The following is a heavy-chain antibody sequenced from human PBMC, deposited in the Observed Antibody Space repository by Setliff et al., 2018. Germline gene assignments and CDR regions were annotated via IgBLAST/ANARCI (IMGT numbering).Heavy chain of an antibody. J-gene: IGHJ4*02. D-gene: IGHD2-8*02. CDR3: ARLSPYNTGPPFDY. Sequence: SETLSLTCSVSGDSIFDNYWGWIRQSPGRGLEWIAYISYTGSTNYNPSLKSRVTISLDTSKNHFSLNLRSVTAADTAVYYCARLSPYNTGPPFDYWGQGTLVTVSS. V-gene: IGHV4-59*08. CDR1: GDSIFDNY. CDR2: ISYTGST.